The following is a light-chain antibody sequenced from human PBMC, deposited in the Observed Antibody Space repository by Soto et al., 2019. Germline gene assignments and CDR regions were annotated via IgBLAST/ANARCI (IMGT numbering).Light chain of an antibody. V-gene: IGKV2-28*01. CDR3: MRGLRIPKT. CDR2: LAS. CDR1: QSLLDINGNTY. J-gene: IGKJ1*01. Sequence: DVVLTQSPLSLPVTPGEPASISCRSSQSLLDINGNTYLDWYLQKPGQSPQLLIYLASNRAPGVPDRCSGSGSGTDFTLKISRVEAEDVGVYYCMRGLRIPKTFGQGTKVEIK.